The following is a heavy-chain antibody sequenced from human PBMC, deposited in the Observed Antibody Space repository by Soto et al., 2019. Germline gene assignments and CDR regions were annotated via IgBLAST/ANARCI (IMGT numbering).Heavy chain of an antibody. CDR1: GFTFSSYA. V-gene: IGHV3-23*01. CDR2: IGGSGGST. J-gene: IGHJ4*02. CDR3: AKVSGDSGGDDGDRIDY. D-gene: IGHD2-21*01. Sequence: GGSLRLSCAASGFTFSSYAMSWVRQAPGKGLEWVSVIGGSGGSTYYADSVKGRLTVSRDNSKKTMSLQMNSLRAEETAGYYCAKVSGDSGGDDGDRIDYWGQGTLVTVSS.